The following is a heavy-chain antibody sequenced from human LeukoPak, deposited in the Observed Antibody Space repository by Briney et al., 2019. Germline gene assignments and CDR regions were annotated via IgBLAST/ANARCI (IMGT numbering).Heavy chain of an antibody. CDR2: INSDGSNT. D-gene: IGHD6-19*01. CDR3: AAAVAGT. CDR1: GFPFSGYW. J-gene: IGHJ5*02. Sequence: SGGSLKLSCAASGFPFSGYWRHWSPQAPGKGLVWVSRINSDGSNTNYADSVKGRFTISRDNAKNTLYLQMNSLRADDTAVYYCAAAVAGTWGQGTLVTVSS. V-gene: IGHV3-74*01.